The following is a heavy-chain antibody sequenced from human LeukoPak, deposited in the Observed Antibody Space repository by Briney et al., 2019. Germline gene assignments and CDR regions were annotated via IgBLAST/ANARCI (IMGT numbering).Heavy chain of an antibody. CDR1: GGSITSSNYY. D-gene: IGHD3-22*01. Sequence: SETLSLTCTVSGGSITSSNYYWAWIRQPPGKGLEWIGSIHYSGSAYYGPTLRSRVTISVDTPKNQFSLKVSAVTAADTAVYYCARDSKYDSSGHAPWGQGTQVTVSS. V-gene: IGHV4-39*07. CDR2: IHYSGSA. J-gene: IGHJ5*02. CDR3: ARDSKYDSSGHAP.